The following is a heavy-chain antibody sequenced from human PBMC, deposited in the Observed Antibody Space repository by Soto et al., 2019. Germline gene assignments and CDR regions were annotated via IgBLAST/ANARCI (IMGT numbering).Heavy chain of an antibody. CDR1: GFTFSSYA. CDR2: ISGSGGST. Sequence: PGGSLRLSCAASGFTFSSYAMSWVRQAPGKGLEWVSAISGSGGSTYYADSVKGRFTISRDNSKNTLYLQMNSLRAEDTAVYYCAGGEVPAAIPHHHYYGMDDWGQGTTVTVSS. D-gene: IGHD2-2*01. V-gene: IGHV3-23*01. J-gene: IGHJ6*02. CDR3: AGGEVPAAIPHHHYYGMDD.